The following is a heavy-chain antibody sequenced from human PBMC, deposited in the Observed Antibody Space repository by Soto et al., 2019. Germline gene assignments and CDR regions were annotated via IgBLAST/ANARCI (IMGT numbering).Heavy chain of an antibody. Sequence: QVHLVESGGGVVQPGRSLRLSCATSAFTFTNYVMHWVRQTPGKGLEWVANVWYDGRQKWYGELAKGRVAISRDNSENTVSLQMHTLRVEDTAVYYCATAPVESVWRIGSWGIDNWGQGTLVTVSS. CDR1: AFTFTNYV. V-gene: IGHV3-33*03. CDR2: VWYDGRQK. D-gene: IGHD6-13*01. CDR3: ATAPVESVWRIGSWGIDN. J-gene: IGHJ4*02.